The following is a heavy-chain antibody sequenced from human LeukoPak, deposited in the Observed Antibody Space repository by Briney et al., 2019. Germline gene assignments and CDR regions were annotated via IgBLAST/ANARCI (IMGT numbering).Heavy chain of an antibody. CDR1: GYTFSSYG. Sequence: ASVKVSCKASGYTFSSYGISWVRQAPGQGLEWMGWISAYNGNTNYAQKLQGRVTMTTDTSTSTAYVDLRSLRSDDTAVYYCARGAPYRSDWFDPWGQGTLVTVPS. V-gene: IGHV1-18*01. CDR3: ARGAPYRSDWFDP. J-gene: IGHJ5*02. CDR2: ISAYNGNT. D-gene: IGHD6-19*01.